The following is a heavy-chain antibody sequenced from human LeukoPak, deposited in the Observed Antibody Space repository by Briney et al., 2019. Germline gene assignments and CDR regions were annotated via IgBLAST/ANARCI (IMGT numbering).Heavy chain of an antibody. J-gene: IGHJ4*02. CDR3: ARERPGYYPFDH. CDR2: IYYSGST. Sequence: PSETLSLTCTVSGGSISSSSYYWGWVRQPPGKGLEWIGSIYYSGSTYYNPSLKSRVTISVDTSKNQFSLKLSSVTAADTAVYYCARERPGYYPFDHWGQGILVTVSS. V-gene: IGHV4-39*07. CDR1: GGSISSSSYY. D-gene: IGHD3-22*01.